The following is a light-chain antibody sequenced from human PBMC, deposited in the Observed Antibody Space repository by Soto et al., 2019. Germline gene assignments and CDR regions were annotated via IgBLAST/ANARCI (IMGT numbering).Light chain of an antibody. CDR2: GAS. J-gene: IGKJ1*01. Sequence: DIVWTQSPGILSLSAGERASLSCKASQSVSNDFLAWYPKKPGQAPRRLIYGASTRATGIPARFIGSGSGTELTLTISSLQSEDFAAYYCQHYNNWPPWTFGQGTKVDIK. CDR1: QSVSNDF. CDR3: QHYNNWPPWT. V-gene: IGKV3-15*01.